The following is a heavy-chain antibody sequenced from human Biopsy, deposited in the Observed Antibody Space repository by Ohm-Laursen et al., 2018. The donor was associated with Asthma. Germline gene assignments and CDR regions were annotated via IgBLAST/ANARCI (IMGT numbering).Heavy chain of an antibody. J-gene: IGHJ4*02. CDR2: IHYSGST. D-gene: IGHD2-15*01. Sequence: SETLSLTCTVSGVSIRSYNWTWIRQPPGKGLEWIGNIHYSGSTYANPSLKRRVTISVDTSKKQILLRLSSVIAAGTAVYYCAGFCSGGNCLDHWGQGTLVTVSS. V-gene: IGHV4-59*01. CDR1: GVSIRSYN. CDR3: AGFCSGGNCLDH.